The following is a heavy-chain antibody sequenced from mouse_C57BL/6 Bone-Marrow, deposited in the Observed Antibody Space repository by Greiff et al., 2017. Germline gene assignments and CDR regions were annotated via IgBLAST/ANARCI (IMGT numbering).Heavy chain of an antibody. CDR3: ARREETLGRFAY. CDR2: INPSSGYT. Sequence: QVQLQQPGAELARPGASVKMSCKASGYTFTSYTMHWVKQRPGQGLEWIGYINPSSGYTKYNQKFKDKATLAADKSSSTAYMQLSSLTSEDSAVYYCARREETLGRFAYWGQGTLVTVSA. J-gene: IGHJ3*01. CDR1: GYTFTSYT. V-gene: IGHV1-4*01. D-gene: IGHD4-1*01.